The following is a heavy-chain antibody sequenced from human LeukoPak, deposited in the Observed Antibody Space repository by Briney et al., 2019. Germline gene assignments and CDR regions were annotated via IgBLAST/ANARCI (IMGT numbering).Heavy chain of an antibody. J-gene: IGHJ4*02. Sequence: SETLSLTCAVYGGSFSGYYWSWIRQPPGKGLEWIGEINHSGSTNYNPSLKSRVTISVDTSKNQFSLKLSSVTAADTAVYYCARDDRPQRIALGGFDDWGQGTLVTVSS. CDR1: GGSFSGYY. V-gene: IGHV4-34*01. CDR3: ARDDRPQRIALGGFDD. CDR2: INHSGST. D-gene: IGHD3-16*01.